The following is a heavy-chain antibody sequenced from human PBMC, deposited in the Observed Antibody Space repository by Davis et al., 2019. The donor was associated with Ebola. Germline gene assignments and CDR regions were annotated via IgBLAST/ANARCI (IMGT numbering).Heavy chain of an antibody. CDR1: GGSISSYY. CDR2: INYSGST. CDR3: ARQGRSGWYGT. J-gene: IGHJ5*02. D-gene: IGHD6-19*01. V-gene: IGHV4-59*08. Sequence: SETLSLTCTVSGGSISSYYWSWIRQPPGKGLECIGYINYSGSTNYNPSLKSRVTISVDTSKNQFSLKLSSVTAADTAVYYCARQGRSGWYGTWGQGTLVTVSS.